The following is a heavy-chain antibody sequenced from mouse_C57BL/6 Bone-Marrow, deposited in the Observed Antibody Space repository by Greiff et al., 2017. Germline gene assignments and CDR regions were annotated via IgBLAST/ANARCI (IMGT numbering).Heavy chain of an antibody. J-gene: IGHJ4*01. CDR1: GYAFSSYW. CDR2: IYPGDGDT. CDR3: ARGYYGSRLSMDY. Sequence: VQLKESGAELVKPGASVKISCKASGYAFSSYWMNWVKQRPGKGLEWIGQIYPGDGDTNYNGKFKGKATLTADKSSSTAYMQLSSLTSEDSAVYFCARGYYGSRLSMDYWCQGTSVTVSS. V-gene: IGHV1-80*01. D-gene: IGHD1-1*01.